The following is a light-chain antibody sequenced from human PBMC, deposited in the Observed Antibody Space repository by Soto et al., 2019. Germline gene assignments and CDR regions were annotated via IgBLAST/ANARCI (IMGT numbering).Light chain of an antibody. J-gene: IGKJ1*01. CDR3: QQYNNWPRT. CDR1: QSVSSN. V-gene: IGKV3-15*01. CDR2: GAS. Sequence: EIVMTQSPATLSVSPGERATLSCRASQSVSSNLAWYQQKPGQAPRLLIYGASTRATGIPARFSGSGSGTYFTLTISSLQSEDFAFYYCQQYNNWPRTFGQGTKVEIK.